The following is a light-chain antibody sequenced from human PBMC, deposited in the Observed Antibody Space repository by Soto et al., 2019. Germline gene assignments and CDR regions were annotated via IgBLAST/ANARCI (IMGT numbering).Light chain of an antibody. Sequence: IQMIQSPSTLSASLGETVTISCRAGQSVSKWLAWYRQKPGQAPVLLIHSTSTLQLGVPSRFSGSGWGTEFTLTISNLQPDDSATYYCQRYNSVSSFGQGTKLVIE. J-gene: IGKJ2*03. V-gene: IGKV1-5*01. CDR3: QRYNSVSS. CDR1: QSVSKW. CDR2: STS.